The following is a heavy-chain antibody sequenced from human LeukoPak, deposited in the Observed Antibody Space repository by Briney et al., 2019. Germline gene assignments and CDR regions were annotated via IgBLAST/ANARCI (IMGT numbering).Heavy chain of an antibody. Sequence: GGSLRLSCAASGFTFSNAWMSWVRQAPGKGLEWVGRIKSKTDGGTTDYAAPVKGRFTISRDDSKNTLYLQMNSLRAEDTAVYYCAKVTHKGGPSAFDIWGQGTMVTVS. CDR2: IKSKTDGGTT. V-gene: IGHV3-15*01. D-gene: IGHD2-2*01. J-gene: IGHJ3*02. CDR1: GFTFSNAW. CDR3: AKVTHKGGPSAFDI.